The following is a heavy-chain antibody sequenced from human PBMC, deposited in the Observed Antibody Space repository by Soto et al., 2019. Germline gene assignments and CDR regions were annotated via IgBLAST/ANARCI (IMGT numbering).Heavy chain of an antibody. CDR3: AKDTRSGRITMVRGVIIRPYYFDY. V-gene: IGHV3-9*01. CDR2: ISWNSGSI. Sequence: GGSLRLSCAASGFTFDYYAMHWVRQAPGKGLEWVSGISWNSGSIGYADSVKGRFTISRDNAKNSLYLQMNSLRAEDTALYYCAKDTRSGRITMVRGVIIRPYYFDYWGQGTLVTVSS. CDR1: GFTFDYYA. J-gene: IGHJ4*02. D-gene: IGHD3-10*01.